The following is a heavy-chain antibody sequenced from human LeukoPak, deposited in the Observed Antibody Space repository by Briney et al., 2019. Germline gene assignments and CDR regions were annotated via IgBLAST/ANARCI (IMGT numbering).Heavy chain of an antibody. J-gene: IGHJ6*02. D-gene: IGHD2/OR15-2a*01. Sequence: PGGSLRLSCAASGFTFSSYSMNWVRQAPGKGLEWVSYISSSSSTIYYADSVKGRFTISRDNAKNSLYLQMNSLRDEDTAVYYCARLRERGSRRAFSYYGMDVWGQGTTVTVSS. CDR3: ARLRERGSRRAFSYYGMDV. CDR2: ISSSSSTI. V-gene: IGHV3-48*02. CDR1: GFTFSSYS.